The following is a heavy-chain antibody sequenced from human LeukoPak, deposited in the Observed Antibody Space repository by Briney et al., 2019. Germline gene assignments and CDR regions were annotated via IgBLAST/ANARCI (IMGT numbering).Heavy chain of an antibody. V-gene: IGHV4-31*03. CDR3: ARAPAAIGVAYYYGMDV. D-gene: IGHD2-2*01. CDR2: IYYSGST. Sequence: ASETLSLTCTVSGGSISSDYFYWSWIRQHPGKGLEWIGYIYYSGSTYYNPSLKSRVTISVDTSKNQFSLKLSSVTAADTAVYYCARAPAAIGVAYYYGMDVWGQGTTVTVSS. CDR1: GGSISSDYFY. J-gene: IGHJ6*02.